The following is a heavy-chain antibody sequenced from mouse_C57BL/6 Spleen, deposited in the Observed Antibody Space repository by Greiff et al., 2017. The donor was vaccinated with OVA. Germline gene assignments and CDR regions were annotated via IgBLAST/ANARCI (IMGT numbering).Heavy chain of an antibody. Sequence: EVHLVESGEGLVKPGGSLKLSCAASGFTFSSYAMSWVRQTPEKRLEWVAYISSGGDYIYYADTVKGRFTISRDNARNTLYLQMSSLKSEDTAMYYCTRGIYYYGSSYYFDYWGQGTTLTVSS. CDR3: TRGIYYYGSSYYFDY. D-gene: IGHD1-1*01. V-gene: IGHV5-9-1*02. CDR1: GFTFSSYA. CDR2: ISSGGDYI. J-gene: IGHJ2*01.